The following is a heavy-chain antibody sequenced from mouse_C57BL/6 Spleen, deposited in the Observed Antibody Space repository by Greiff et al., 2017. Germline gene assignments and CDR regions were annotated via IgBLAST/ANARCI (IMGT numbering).Heavy chain of an antibody. D-gene: IGHD2-1*01. V-gene: IGHV1-54*01. Sequence: QVQLQQSGAELVRPGTSVKVSCKASGYAFTNYLIEWVKQRPGQGLEWIGVINPGSGGTNYNEKFKGKATLTADKSSSTAYMQLSSLTSEDSAVYVCARSGNSVGDDWGKGTTLTVSS. J-gene: IGHJ2*01. CDR1: GYAFTNYL. CDR3: ARSGNSVGDD. CDR2: INPGSGGT.